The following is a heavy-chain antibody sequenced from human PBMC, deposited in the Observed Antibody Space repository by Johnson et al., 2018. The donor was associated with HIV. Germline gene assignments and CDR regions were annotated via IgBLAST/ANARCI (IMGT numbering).Heavy chain of an antibody. Sequence: QVQLVESGGGVVQPGRSLRLSCAASGFTFSSYGMHWVRQAPGQGLEWVAAIWYDGSNKYYGDSVKGRFTISRDNSKNTLYLQMNSLRAEDAAVYSWAKEFGGDDAFDIWGQGTMVTVSS. CDR2: IWYDGSNK. D-gene: IGHD3-10*01. J-gene: IGHJ3*02. V-gene: IGHV3-33*06. CDR3: AKEFGGDDAFDI. CDR1: GFTFSSYG.